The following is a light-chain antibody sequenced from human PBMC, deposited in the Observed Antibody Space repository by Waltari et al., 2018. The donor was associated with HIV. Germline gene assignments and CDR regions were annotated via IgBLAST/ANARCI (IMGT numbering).Light chain of an antibody. V-gene: IGLV1-44*01. Sequence: SVLTPPPSAPGTPGRRVTIPGSGSSSHPRGNPVSWNQQPPETAPKLLTNSHNHPPSGVPDRFPGSKSGTSASLAISWLQSEDEADYYCAAWDDSLNGWVFGGGTKLTVL. CDR1: SSHPRGNP. CDR2: SHN. CDR3: AAWDDSLNGWV. J-gene: IGLJ3*02.